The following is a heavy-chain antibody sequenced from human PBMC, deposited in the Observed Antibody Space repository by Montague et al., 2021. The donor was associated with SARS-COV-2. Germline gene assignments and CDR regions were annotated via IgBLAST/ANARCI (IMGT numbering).Heavy chain of an antibody. Sequence: SETLSLTCSVSGGSITSFSWSWIRQPPGKGLEWIGYIYYSGSTNYNPSLKSRVTISVDTSKNQFSLKLSSVTAADTAVYYCASSGWYPGWFDPWGQGTLVTVSS. CDR2: IYYSGST. V-gene: IGHV4-59*01. D-gene: IGHD6-19*01. J-gene: IGHJ5*02. CDR1: GGSITSFS. CDR3: ASSGWYPGWFDP.